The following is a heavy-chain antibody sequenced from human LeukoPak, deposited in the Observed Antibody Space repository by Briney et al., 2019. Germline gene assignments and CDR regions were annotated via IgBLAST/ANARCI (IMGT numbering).Heavy chain of an antibody. D-gene: IGHD2-2*01. CDR3: ARGPYCSSTSCPYGAFDI. CDR2: ISYDGSNK. CDR1: GFTFSSYG. Sequence: GGSLRLSCAASGFTFSSYGMHWVRQAPGKGLEWVAVISYDGSNKYYADSVKGRFTISRDNSKNTLYLQMNSLRAEDTAVYYCARGPYCSSTSCPYGAFDIWGQGTMVTVSS. V-gene: IGHV3-30*03. J-gene: IGHJ3*02.